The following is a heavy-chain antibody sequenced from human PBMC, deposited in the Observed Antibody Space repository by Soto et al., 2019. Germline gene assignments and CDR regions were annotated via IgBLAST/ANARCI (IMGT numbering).Heavy chain of an antibody. D-gene: IGHD3-10*01. V-gene: IGHV2-26*01. J-gene: IGHJ5*02. CDR2: IFSNDEK. CDR3: TRIEKGSATYT. Sequence: QVTLKESSPVLVKPTEPLTLTCTVSGFSLSNTRMGVSWIRQPPGKALEWLAHIFSNDEKSYSTSLKSRLTISKDTSKSQVVLSMTNMDPVDTATYYCTRIEKGSATYTWGQGTLVTVSS. CDR1: GFSLSNTRMG.